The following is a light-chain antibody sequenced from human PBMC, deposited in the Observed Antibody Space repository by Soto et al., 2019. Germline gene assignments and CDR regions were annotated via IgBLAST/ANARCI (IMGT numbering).Light chain of an antibody. CDR2: DVS. V-gene: IGLV2-14*01. CDR3: SSYTSSSTLV. CDR1: SSDVGGYNY. J-gene: IGLJ2*01. Sequence: QSALTQPASVSGSPGQSITISCTGTSSDVGGYNYVSWYQQHPGKAPKLMIYDVSNRPSGVSNRFSGSKSGNTASLTISGLQAEDEADYYCSSYTSSSTLVFAGGTQLTV.